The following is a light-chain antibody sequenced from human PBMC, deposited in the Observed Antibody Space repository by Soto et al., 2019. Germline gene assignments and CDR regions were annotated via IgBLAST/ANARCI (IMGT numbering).Light chain of an antibody. CDR2: DVS. Sequence: SALTQPASVSGSPGQSITISCTGTSSDVGDYNYVSWYQHHPGKAPKLMIYDVSNRPSGVSNRFSGSKSGNTASLTISGLQAEDEADYYCSSYTDSSTLVFGGGTKVTVL. CDR1: SSDVGDYNY. CDR3: SSYTDSSTLV. J-gene: IGLJ2*01. V-gene: IGLV2-14*03.